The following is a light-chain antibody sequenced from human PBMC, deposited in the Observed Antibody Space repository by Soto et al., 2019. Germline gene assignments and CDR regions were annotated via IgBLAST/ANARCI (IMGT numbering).Light chain of an antibody. CDR3: QQRATWPLT. V-gene: IGKV3-11*01. J-gene: IGKJ4*01. CDR2: DAS. CDR1: QSVSSY. Sequence: EIVLTQSPATLSLSPGERATLSCRASQSVSSYLAWYQQKPGQAPRLLIYDASNRATGIPARFGGSGSGTDFTLTISSLEPEDFAVYYGQQRATWPLTFGGGTKVGIK.